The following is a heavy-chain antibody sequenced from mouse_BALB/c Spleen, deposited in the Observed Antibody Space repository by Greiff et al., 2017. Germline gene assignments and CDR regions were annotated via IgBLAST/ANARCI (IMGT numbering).Heavy chain of an antibody. J-gene: IGHJ3*01. D-gene: IGHD2-4*01. Sequence: EVQVVESGGDLVKPGGSLKLSCAASGFTFSSYGMSWVRQTPDKRLEWVATISSGGSYTYYPDSVKGRFTISRDNAKNTLYLQMSSLKSEDTAMYYCARHEDYDEAWFAYWGQGTLVTVSA. CDR3: ARHEDYDEAWFAY. CDR1: GFTFSSYG. V-gene: IGHV5-6*01. CDR2: ISSGGSYT.